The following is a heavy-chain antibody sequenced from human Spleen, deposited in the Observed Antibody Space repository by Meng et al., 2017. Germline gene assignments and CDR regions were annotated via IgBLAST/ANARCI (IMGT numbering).Heavy chain of an antibody. CDR1: GFTFSSYW. V-gene: IGHV3-7*01. CDR3: ATGGMDV. J-gene: IGHJ6*02. D-gene: IGHD7-27*01. CDR2: IKQDGSEK. Sequence: GESLKISCAASGFTFSSYWMSWVRQAPGKGLEWVADIKQDGSEKYYVDSVKGRFTISRDNAKNSLYLQMNSLRAEDTALFFCATGGMDVWGQGTTVTVSS.